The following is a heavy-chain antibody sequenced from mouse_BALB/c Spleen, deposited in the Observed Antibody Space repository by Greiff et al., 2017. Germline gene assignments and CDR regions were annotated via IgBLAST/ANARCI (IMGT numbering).Heavy chain of an antibody. J-gene: IGHJ4*01. D-gene: IGHD1-2*01. V-gene: IGHV5-4*02. Sequence: EVQLVESGGGLVKPGGSLKLSCAASGFTFSDYYMYWVRQTPEKRLEWVATISDGGSYTYYPDSVKGRFTISRDNAKNNLYLQMSSLKSEDTAMYYCANYYGYDAMDYWGQGTSVTVSS. CDR3: ANYYGYDAMDY. CDR2: ISDGGSYT. CDR1: GFTFSDYY.